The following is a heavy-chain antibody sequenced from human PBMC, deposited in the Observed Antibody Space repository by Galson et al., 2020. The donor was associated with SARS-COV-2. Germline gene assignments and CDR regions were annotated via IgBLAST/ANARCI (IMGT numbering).Heavy chain of an antibody. CDR1: GFTFSSYG. J-gene: IGHJ2*01. D-gene: IGHD6-13*01. V-gene: IGHV3-33*01. CDR3: AREAMYPIAAAGIQDL. CDR2: IWYDGSNK. Sequence: QAGGSLRLSCAASGFTFSSYGMHWVRQAPGKGLEWVAVIWYDGSNKYYADSVKGRFTISRDNSKNTLYLQMNSLRAEDTAVYYCAREAMYPIAAAGIQDLWGRGTLVTVSS.